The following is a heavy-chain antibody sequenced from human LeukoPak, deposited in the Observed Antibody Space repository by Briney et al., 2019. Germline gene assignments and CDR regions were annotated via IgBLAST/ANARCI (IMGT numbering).Heavy chain of an antibody. J-gene: IGHJ5*02. V-gene: IGHV3-21*05. CDR2: ISSSSSYT. CDR3: ARDRRFGETQAWLDP. Sequence: PGGSLRLSCAASGFTFSSYEMNWVRQAPGKGLEWVSYISSSSSYTNYADSVKGRFTISRDNAKNSLYLQMNSLRAEDTAVYYCARDRRFGETQAWLDPWGQGTLVTVSS. D-gene: IGHD3-10*01. CDR1: GFTFSSYE.